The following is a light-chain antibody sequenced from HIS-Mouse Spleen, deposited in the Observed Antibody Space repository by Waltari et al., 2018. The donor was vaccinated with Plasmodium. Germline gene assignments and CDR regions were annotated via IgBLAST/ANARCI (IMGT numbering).Light chain of an antibody. J-gene: IGLJ3*02. V-gene: IGLV5-37*01. CDR1: SDITVCSYT. CDR2: YYSDSDK. Sequence: QPVLTQPPSSSASPGESARLTCTLPSDITVCSYTIYWYQQKPRSPPRYLLYYYSDSDKGQGSGVPSRFSGSKDASANTGILLISGLQAEDEADYYCMIWPSNASGVFGGGTKLTVL. CDR3: MIWPSNASGV.